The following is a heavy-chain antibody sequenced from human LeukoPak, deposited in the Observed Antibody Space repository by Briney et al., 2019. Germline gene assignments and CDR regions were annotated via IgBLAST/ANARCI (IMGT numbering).Heavy chain of an antibody. Sequence: PSETLSLTCAVSGGSISRGGYSWSWIRQPPGKGLEWIGYIYHSGSTYYNPSLKSRVAISVDRSKNQFSLKLSSVTAADTAVYYCARELEYSSSKWFDYWGQGTLVTVSS. CDR2: IYHSGST. CDR3: ARELEYSSSKWFDY. D-gene: IGHD6-6*01. CDR1: GGSISRGGYS. V-gene: IGHV4-30-2*01. J-gene: IGHJ4*02.